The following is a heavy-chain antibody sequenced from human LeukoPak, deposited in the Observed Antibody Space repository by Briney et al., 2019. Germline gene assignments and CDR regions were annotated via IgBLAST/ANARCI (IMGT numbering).Heavy chain of an antibody. Sequence: PGGSLRLSCAASGFTVSSSHMSWVRQAPGKGLEWVSVMFSGVTPYYADSVKGRFTISRDNSKNTLVLQMSSLRAEDTAVHYFTRGISSGSAFNIWGQGTMVTVHS. V-gene: IGHV3-53*01. CDR3: TRGISSGSAFNI. CDR2: MFSGVTP. D-gene: IGHD6-19*01. J-gene: IGHJ3*02. CDR1: GFTVSSSH.